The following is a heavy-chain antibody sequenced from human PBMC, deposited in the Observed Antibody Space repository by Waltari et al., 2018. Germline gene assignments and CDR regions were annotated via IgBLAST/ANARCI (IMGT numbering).Heavy chain of an antibody. CDR3: TTEEWELPSLSETIGYYYYYMDV. J-gene: IGHJ6*03. CDR1: GFTFSNAW. D-gene: IGHD1-26*01. Sequence: EVQLVESGGGLVKPGGSLRLSCAASGFTFSNAWMSWVRQAPGKGLEWVGRIKSKTDGGTTDYAAPVKGRFTISRDDSKNTLYLQMNSLKTEDTAVYYCTTEEWELPSLSETIGYYYYYMDVWGKGTTVTVSS. V-gene: IGHV3-15*01. CDR2: IKSKTDGGTT.